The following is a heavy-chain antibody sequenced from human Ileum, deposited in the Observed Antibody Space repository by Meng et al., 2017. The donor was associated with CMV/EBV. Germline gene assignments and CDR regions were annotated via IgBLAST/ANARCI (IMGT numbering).Heavy chain of an antibody. CDR1: GFSVSNPRMG. Sequence: SGPTLVKPTETLTLTCIVSGFSVSNPRMGVSWIRQPPGKALEWLAHRLSDDEKSYRTSLERRLTIFNDSSKNQVVLTMTNMDPVDTGTYYWARIGRAPRHRTVPPIYNYGLDLWAQGTTVTVSS. J-gene: IGHJ6*02. CDR2: RLSDDEK. V-gene: IGHV2-26*01. CDR3: ARIGRAPRHRTVPPIYNYGLDL. D-gene: IGHD4-17*01.